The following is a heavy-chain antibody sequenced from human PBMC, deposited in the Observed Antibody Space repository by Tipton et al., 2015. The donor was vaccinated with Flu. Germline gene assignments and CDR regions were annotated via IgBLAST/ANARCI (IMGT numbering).Heavy chain of an antibody. V-gene: IGHV4-59*12. CDR2: IYYSGST. D-gene: IGHD1-1*01. CDR3: ARDLWNDRRAYYYYGVDV. CDR1: GGSISSYY. J-gene: IGHJ6*02. Sequence: TLSLTCTVSGGSISSYYWSWIRQPPGKGLEWIGYIYYSGSTNYSPSLKSRVTISVDTSNNHFSLKLSSVTAADTAVYYCARDLWNDRRAYYYYGVDVWGQGTTVTVPS.